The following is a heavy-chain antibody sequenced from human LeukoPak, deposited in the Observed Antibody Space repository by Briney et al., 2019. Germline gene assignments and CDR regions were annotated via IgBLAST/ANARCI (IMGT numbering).Heavy chain of an antibody. CDR2: ISDDGSNK. CDR1: GFTFGSYA. D-gene: IGHD3-3*01. Sequence: PGGSLRLSCAASGFTFGSYAMHWVRQAPGKGLEWVALISDDGSNKYYADSVKGRFTISRDNSKNTLYLQMKSLRAEDTAVYYCARDKDFWSGYLDYWGQGTLVTVSS. J-gene: IGHJ4*02. CDR3: ARDKDFWSGYLDY. V-gene: IGHV3-30-3*01.